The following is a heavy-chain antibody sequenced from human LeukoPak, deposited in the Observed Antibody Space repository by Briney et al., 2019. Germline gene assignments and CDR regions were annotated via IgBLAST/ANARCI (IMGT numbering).Heavy chain of an antibody. D-gene: IGHD4-17*01. CDR2: IRYDGSNK. Sequence: GGSLRLSCAASGFTFSSYGMHWVRQAPGKGLEWVAFIRYDGSNKYYADSVKGRFTISRDNSKNPLYLQMNSLRAEDTAVYYCAKDGSLVTTVTTPYYFDYWVQGTLVTVCS. J-gene: IGHJ4*02. V-gene: IGHV3-30*02. CDR3: AKDGSLVTTVTTPYYFDY. CDR1: GFTFSSYG.